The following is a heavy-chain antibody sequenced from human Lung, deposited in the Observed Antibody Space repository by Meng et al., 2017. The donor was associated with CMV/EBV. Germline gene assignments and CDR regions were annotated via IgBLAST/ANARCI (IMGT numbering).Heavy chain of an antibody. V-gene: IGHV3-48*03. J-gene: IGHJ3*02. CDR2: STRSGDTT. CDR1: GFSFSSYE. D-gene: IGHD2-15*01. Sequence: GRSLRLXCAASGFSFSSYEMNWVRQAPGKGLVWVSYSTRSGDTTYYADSVKGRFTISRDNAKNSLYLQMNSLRAEDTGVYYCAREGGKYCSGDNCYYDAFDMWGQGTMVTVSS. CDR3: AREGGKYCSGDNCYYDAFDM.